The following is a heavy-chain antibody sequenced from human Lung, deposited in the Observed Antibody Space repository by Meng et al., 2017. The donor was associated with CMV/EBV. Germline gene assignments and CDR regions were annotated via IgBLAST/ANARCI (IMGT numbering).Heavy chain of an antibody. CDR1: GYTLTQLS. D-gene: IGHD5-18*01. V-gene: IGHV1-24*01. CDR3: ATDGRGYSYGKYYYYYGMDF. J-gene: IGHJ6*02. CDR2: FDPEDGET. Sequence: ASXXVSCKVSGYTLTQLSMHWVRQAPGKGLEWMGGFDPEDGETIYAQKFQGRVTMTEDTSTDTAYMELSSLRSEDTAVYYCATDGRGYSYGKYYYYYGMDFWGQGTXVTVSS.